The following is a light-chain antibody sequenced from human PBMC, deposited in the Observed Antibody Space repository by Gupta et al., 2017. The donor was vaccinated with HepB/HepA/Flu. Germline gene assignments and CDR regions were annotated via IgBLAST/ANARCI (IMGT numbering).Light chain of an antibody. CDR3: QKDDRSPIT. CDR1: QGITQY. V-gene: IGKV1-27*01. J-gene: IGKJ3*01. Sequence: DIQMTQSPSSLTASVGDRVTITCRASQGITQYLAWYQQKPGKVPKLLIYAATRLQAGVPSRFSGSGSGTDFTLTISSLQPEDAATYFCQKDDRSPITFGHGTKV. CDR2: AAT.